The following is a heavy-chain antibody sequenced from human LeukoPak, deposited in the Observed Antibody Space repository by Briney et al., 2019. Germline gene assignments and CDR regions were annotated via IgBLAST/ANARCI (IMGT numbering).Heavy chain of an antibody. CDR3: ARVNYYDSSGYYYLDY. CDR1: GGSISSSNW. D-gene: IGHD3-22*01. V-gene: IGHV4-4*02. CDR2: IYHSGST. Sequence: SETLSLTCAVSGGSISSSNWWSWVRQPPGKGLEWIGEIYHSGSTNYNPSLKSRVTISVDKSRNQFSLKLSSVTAADTAVYYCARVNYYDSSGYYYLDYWGQGTLVTASS. J-gene: IGHJ4*02.